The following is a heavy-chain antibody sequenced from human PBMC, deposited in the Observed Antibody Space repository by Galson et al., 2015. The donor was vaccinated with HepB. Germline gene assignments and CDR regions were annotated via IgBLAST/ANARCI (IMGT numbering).Heavy chain of an antibody. CDR1: GDSVSSNSAA. D-gene: IGHD3-10*01. V-gene: IGHV6-1*01. CDR3: ARMGGRMVRGTHDAFDI. CDR2: TYYRSKWYN. J-gene: IGHJ3*02. Sequence: CAISGDSVSSNSAAWNWIRQSPSRGLEWLGRTYYRSKWYNDYAVSVKSRITINPDTSKNQFSLQLNSVTPEDTAVYYCARMGGRMVRGTHDAFDIWGQGTMVTVSS.